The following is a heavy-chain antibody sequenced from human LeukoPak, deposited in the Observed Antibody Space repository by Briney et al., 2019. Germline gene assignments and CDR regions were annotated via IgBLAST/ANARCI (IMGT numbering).Heavy chain of an antibody. CDR1: GFTFSSYA. Sequence: AGGSLRLSCAASGFTFSSYAMHWVRQAPGKGLEWVAVISYDGSNKYYADSVKGRFTISRDNSKNTLYLQMNSLRAEDTAVYYCAKVQFTIFGVSNYGMDVWGQGTTVTVSS. D-gene: IGHD3-3*01. CDR3: AKVQFTIFGVSNYGMDV. V-gene: IGHV3-30*04. J-gene: IGHJ6*02. CDR2: ISYDGSNK.